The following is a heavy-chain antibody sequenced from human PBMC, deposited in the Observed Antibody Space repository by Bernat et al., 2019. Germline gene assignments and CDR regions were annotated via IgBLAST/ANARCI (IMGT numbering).Heavy chain of an antibody. J-gene: IGHJ6*02. D-gene: IGHD4-17*01. CDR2: INPNSGGT. CDR1: GYTFTGYY. V-gene: IGHV1-2*04. Sequence: QVQLVQSGAEVKKPGASVKVSCKASGYTFTGYYMHWVRQAPGQGLEWMGWINPNSGGTNYAQKFQGWIPMTRDTSISTAYMELSRLGSDDTAVYYCARGDRGGDDGDLYYYYYGMDVWGQGTTVTVSS. CDR3: ARGDRGGDDGDLYYYYYGMDV.